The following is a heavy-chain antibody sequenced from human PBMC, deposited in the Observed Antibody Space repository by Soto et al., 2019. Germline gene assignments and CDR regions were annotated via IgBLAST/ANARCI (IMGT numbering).Heavy chain of an antibody. CDR3: ATSYGSGSTHFDS. V-gene: IGHV1-69*02. D-gene: IGHD3-10*01. CDR2: VNPIVGMS. J-gene: IGHJ4*02. Sequence: QVQLVQSGAEVKKPGSSVKVSCTASGGTFNSYTINWVRQAPGQRLEWVGRVNPIVGMSTSASKFQGRVTMTAAKCTTKAYMDLTGLRSDDTAVYYCATSYGSGSTHFDSWGQGTLVTVSS. CDR1: GGTFNSYT.